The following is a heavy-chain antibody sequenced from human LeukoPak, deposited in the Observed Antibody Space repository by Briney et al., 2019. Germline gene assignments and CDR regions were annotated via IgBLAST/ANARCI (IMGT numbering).Heavy chain of an antibody. CDR1: GGSFSDYC. J-gene: IGHJ6*02. D-gene: IGHD3-16*01. V-gene: IGHV4-34*01. CDR2: IKHSGST. Sequence: SETLSLTCAVYGGSFSDYCWRWIRQPPGKGLEWMGEIKHSGSTNNNPSLKSRVTISVDTSQKQVPLKLNSVPAAHPAVYYRARPAYNYHHYGLHVWGQGTTVTVSS. CDR3: ARPAYNYHHYGLHV.